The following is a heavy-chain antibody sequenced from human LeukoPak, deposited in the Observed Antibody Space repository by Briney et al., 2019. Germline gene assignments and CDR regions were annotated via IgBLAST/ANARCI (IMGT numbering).Heavy chain of an antibody. V-gene: IGHV1-8*01. CDR3: ARVNQGRSAYLEWFSDYYYYYMDV. D-gene: IGHD3-3*02. CDR1: GYTFTSYD. Sequence: ASVKVSCKASGYTFTSYDINWVRQATGQGLGWMGWMNPNSGNTGYAQKFQGRVPMTRNTSISTAYMELSSLRSEDTAVYYCARVNQGRSAYLEWFSDYYYYYMDVWGKGTTVTVSS. J-gene: IGHJ6*03. CDR2: MNPNSGNT.